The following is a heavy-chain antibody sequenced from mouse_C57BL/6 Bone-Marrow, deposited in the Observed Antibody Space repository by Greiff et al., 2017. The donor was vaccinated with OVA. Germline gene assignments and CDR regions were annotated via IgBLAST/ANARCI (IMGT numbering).Heavy chain of an antibody. CDR2: IDPSDSYT. Sequence: VQLQQPGAELVKPGASVKVSCKASGYTFTSYWMHWVKQRPGQGLEWIGVIDPSDSYTNYNQKFKGKATLTVDTSSSTAYMQLSSLTSEDSAVYYCARVNYYGPWFAYWGQGTLVTVSA. CDR1: GYTFTSYW. J-gene: IGHJ3*01. V-gene: IGHV1-59*01. CDR3: ARVNYYGPWFAY. D-gene: IGHD1-1*01.